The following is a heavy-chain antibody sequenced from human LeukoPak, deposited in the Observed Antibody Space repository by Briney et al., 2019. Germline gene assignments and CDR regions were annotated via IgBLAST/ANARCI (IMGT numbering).Heavy chain of an antibody. J-gene: IGHJ3*02. CDR3: ARDFFTVTYAFGI. CDR2: INWNGGST. V-gene: IGHV3-20*04. CDR1: GFTFDDYG. D-gene: IGHD4-17*01. Sequence: GGSLRLSCAASGFTFDDYGMSWVRQAPGKGLEWVSGINWNGGSTAYADSVKGRFTISRDNGKNSLYLQMNSLRAEDTAFYYCARDFFTVTYAFGIWGQGTMVTVSS.